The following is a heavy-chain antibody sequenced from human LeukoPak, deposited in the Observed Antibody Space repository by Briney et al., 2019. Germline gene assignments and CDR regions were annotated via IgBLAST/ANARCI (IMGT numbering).Heavy chain of an antibody. Sequence: SETLSLTCTVSGGSISSYYWSWIRQPPGKGLEWIGYIYYSGSTNYNPSLKSRVTISVDTSKNQFSLKLSSVTAADTAVYYCATNLRYFDWLGRWVGRGDDAFDIWDQGTMVTVSS. CDR2: IYYSGST. V-gene: IGHV4-59*08. J-gene: IGHJ3*02. D-gene: IGHD3-9*01. CDR1: GGSISSYY. CDR3: ATNLRYFDWLGRWVGRGDDAFDI.